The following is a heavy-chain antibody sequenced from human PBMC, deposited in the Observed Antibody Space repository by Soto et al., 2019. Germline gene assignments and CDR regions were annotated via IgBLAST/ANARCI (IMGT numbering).Heavy chain of an antibody. CDR2: IWYDGSNK. CDR1: GFTFSSYG. D-gene: IGHD3-22*01. CDR3: ARTRGHYYDSSGYYPAEYFQH. Sequence: SLRLSCAASGFTFSSYGMHWVRQAPGKGLEWVAVIWYDGSNKYYADSVKGRFTISRDNSKNTLYLQMNSLRAEDTAVYYCARTRGHYYDSSGYYPAEYFQHWGQG. J-gene: IGHJ1*01. V-gene: IGHV3-33*01.